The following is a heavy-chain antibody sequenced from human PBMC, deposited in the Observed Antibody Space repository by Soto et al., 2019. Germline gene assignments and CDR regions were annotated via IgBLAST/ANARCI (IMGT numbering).Heavy chain of an antibody. J-gene: IGHJ4*02. CDR1: GFSLNSSGVG. Sequence: QITLKESGPPLVKPIQTLTLTCTLSGFSLNSSGVGVGWIRQPPGKALEWLALIYWDDDKRYSPSLKSRLTITKDTSKIQVVLTMTGMDPVDTATYYCARSVYYGAQTKYFDFWGQGTLVSVSS. CDR3: ARSVYYGAQTKYFDF. CDR2: IYWDDDK. V-gene: IGHV2-5*02. D-gene: IGHD4-17*01.